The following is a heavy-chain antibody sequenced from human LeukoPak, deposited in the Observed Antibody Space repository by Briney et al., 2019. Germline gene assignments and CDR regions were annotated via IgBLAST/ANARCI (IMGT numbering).Heavy chain of an antibody. D-gene: IGHD3-22*01. CDR3: ARDPYDSSGYPDY. J-gene: IGHJ4*02. Sequence: SETLSLTCTVSGGSISSSSYYWGWIRQPPGMGLEWIGRIYYSGSTYYNPSLKSRVTISVDTSKNQFSLKLSSVTAADTAVYYCARDPYDSSGYPDYWGQGTLVTVSS. CDR2: IYYSGST. CDR1: GGSISSSSYY. V-gene: IGHV4-39*07.